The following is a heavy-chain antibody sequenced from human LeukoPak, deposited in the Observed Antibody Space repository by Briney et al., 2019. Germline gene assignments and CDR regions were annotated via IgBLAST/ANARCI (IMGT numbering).Heavy chain of an antibody. CDR3: ARLNIAAVHEGGWVGFDI. CDR2: IYTSGST. Sequence: PSETLSLTCTVSGGSISSGSYYWSWIRQPAGKGLEWIGRIYTSGSTNYNPSLKSRVTISVDTSKNQFSLKLSSVTAADTAVYYCARLNIAAVHEGGWVGFDIWGQGTMVTVSS. J-gene: IGHJ3*02. V-gene: IGHV4-61*02. D-gene: IGHD6-13*01. CDR1: GGSISSGSYY.